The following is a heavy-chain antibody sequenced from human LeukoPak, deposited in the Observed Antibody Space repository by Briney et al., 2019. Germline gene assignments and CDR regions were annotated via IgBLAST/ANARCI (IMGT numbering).Heavy chain of an antibody. Sequence: ASVKVSCKASGYTFTSYGISWVRQVPGQGLEWMGWISTYNRNTNYAQKLQGRVTMTTDTSTSTAYMELRSLRSDDTAVYFCARGGGVVAATLDYYYGMDVWGQGTTVTVSS. CDR3: ARGGGVVAATLDYYYGMDV. J-gene: IGHJ6*02. CDR2: ISTYNRNT. V-gene: IGHV1-18*01. CDR1: GYTFTSYG. D-gene: IGHD2-15*01.